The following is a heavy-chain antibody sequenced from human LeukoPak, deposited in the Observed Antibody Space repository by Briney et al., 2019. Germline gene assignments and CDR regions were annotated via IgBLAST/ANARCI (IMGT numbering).Heavy chain of an antibody. CDR1: GYSIGSGYD. D-gene: IGHD3-10*01. J-gene: IGHJ3*02. CDR2: IYYSGST. CDR3: ARIRITMADI. V-gene: IGHV4-38-2*02. Sequence: PSETLSLTCSVSGYSIGSGYDWAWIRQPPGKGLEWIGSIYYSGSTYYNPSLKSRVTISVDTSKNQFSLKLSSVTAADTAVYYCARIRITMADIWGQGTMVTVSS.